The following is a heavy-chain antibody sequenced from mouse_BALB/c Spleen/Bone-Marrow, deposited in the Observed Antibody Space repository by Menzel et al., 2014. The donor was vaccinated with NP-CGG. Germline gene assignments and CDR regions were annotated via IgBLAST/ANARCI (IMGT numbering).Heavy chain of an antibody. D-gene: IGHD1-1*01. CDR2: IYPGDGDT. Sequence: VQLQQSGAELVRPGSSVKISCKASGYAFSSYWVNWVRQRPGQGLEWIGQIYPGDGDTNYNGKFKDKATLTADKSSSTAYMQLRSLTSEASAVYLCAKSGYGSFDYWGQGTTLTVSS. J-gene: IGHJ2*01. CDR3: AKSGYGSFDY. CDR1: GYAFSSYW. V-gene: IGHV1-80*01.